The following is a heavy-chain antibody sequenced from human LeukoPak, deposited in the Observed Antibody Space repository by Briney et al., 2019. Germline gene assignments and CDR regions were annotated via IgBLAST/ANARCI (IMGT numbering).Heavy chain of an antibody. CDR2: IYYSGST. J-gene: IGHJ5*02. V-gene: IGHV4-31*03. CDR3: ARDMYYYDSSGYYYYWFDP. D-gene: IGHD3-22*01. Sequence: SQTLSLTCTVSGGSISSGGYYWSWIRQHPGKGLEWIGYIYYSGSTYYNPSLKSRVTISVDTSKNQFSLKLSSVTAADTAVYYCARDMYYYDSSGYYYYWFDPWGQGTLVTVSS. CDR1: GGSISSGGYY.